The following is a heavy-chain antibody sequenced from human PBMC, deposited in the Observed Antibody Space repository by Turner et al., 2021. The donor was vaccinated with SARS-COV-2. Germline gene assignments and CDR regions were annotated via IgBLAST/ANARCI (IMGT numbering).Heavy chain of an antibody. Sequence: QLQLQESGPGLVKPSETLSLTCAASGGSISTTNHYWGWIRQPPGKGLEWIGSISYTGRTFYTPSLKSRVTLSMDTSKNHFSLKVTSVTAADTAVYYCARQGGVDYWGQGTLVTVSS. CDR3: ARQGGVDY. CDR1: GGSISTTNHY. V-gene: IGHV4-39*01. CDR2: ISYTGRT. J-gene: IGHJ4*02.